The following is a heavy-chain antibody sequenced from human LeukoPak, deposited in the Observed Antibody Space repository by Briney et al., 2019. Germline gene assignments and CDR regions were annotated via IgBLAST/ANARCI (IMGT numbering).Heavy chain of an antibody. D-gene: IGHD6-13*01. V-gene: IGHV3-30-3*01. Sequence: GGSLRLSCAASGFTFSSYAMHWVRQAPGKGLEWVAVISYDGSNKYYADSVKGRFTISRDNSKNTLYLQMNSLRAEDTAVYYCARERTAAGTVGYFQHWGQGTMVTVSS. CDR3: ARERTAAGTVGYFQH. CDR1: GFTFSSYA. J-gene: IGHJ3*01. CDR2: ISYDGSNK.